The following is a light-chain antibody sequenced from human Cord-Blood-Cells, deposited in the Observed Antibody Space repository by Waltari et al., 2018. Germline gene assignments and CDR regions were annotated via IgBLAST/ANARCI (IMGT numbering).Light chain of an antibody. CDR3: QQRSNWPMYT. V-gene: IGKV3-11*01. CDR1: QRDSSY. Sequence: EIVFTQSPAPLSFSPGDRPPLPCRASQRDSSYLAWYQQKPGQAPRLLLYDASNRATCIPARFSGSGSGTDFTFTISSLEPEDFAVYYCQQRSNWPMYTFGQGTKLEIK. CDR2: DAS. J-gene: IGKJ2*01.